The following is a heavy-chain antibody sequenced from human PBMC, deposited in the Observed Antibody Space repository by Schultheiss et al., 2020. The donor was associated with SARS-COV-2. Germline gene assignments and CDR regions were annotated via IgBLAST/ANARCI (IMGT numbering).Heavy chain of an antibody. D-gene: IGHD2-15*01. CDR1: GFTFSSYG. Sequence: GESLKISCAASGFTFSSYGMHWVRQAPGKGLEWVSSIGSSSSYIYYADSVKGRFTISRDNAKNSLYLQMNSLRAEDTAVYYCARDCSGGSCYPPLYYYYGMDVWGQGTTVTVSS. CDR2: IGSSSSYI. CDR3: ARDCSGGSCYPPLYYYYGMDV. V-gene: IGHV3-21*01. J-gene: IGHJ6*02.